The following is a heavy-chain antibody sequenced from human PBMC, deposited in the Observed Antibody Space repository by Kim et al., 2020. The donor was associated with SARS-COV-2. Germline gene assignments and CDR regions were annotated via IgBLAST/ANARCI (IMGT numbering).Heavy chain of an antibody. Sequence: QGRVTITADESTSTAYMELSSLRSEDTAVYYCARMAQGNWALRELNYFDYWGQGTLVTVSS. CDR3: ARMAQGNWALRELNYFDY. J-gene: IGHJ4*02. V-gene: IGHV1-69*01. D-gene: IGHD1-26*01.